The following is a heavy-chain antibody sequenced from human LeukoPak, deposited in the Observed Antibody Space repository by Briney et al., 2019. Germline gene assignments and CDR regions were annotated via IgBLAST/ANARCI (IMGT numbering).Heavy chain of an antibody. Sequence: ASVKVSCKASGYTFTGYYMHWVRQAPGQGLEWMGRINPNSGGTNYAQKFQGRVTMTRDTSISTAYMELSRLRSDDTAVYYCARDPGYCSGGSCYSEYYFDYWGQGTLVTASS. CDR3: ARDPGYCSGGSCYSEYYFDY. J-gene: IGHJ4*02. D-gene: IGHD2-15*01. V-gene: IGHV1-2*06. CDR2: INPNSGGT. CDR1: GYTFTGYY.